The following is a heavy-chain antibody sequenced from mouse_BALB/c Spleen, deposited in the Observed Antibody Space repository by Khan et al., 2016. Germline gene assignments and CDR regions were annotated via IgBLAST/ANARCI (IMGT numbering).Heavy chain of an antibody. J-gene: IGHJ2*01. V-gene: IGHV14-3*02. CDR1: GFSIQDTY. CDR2: IDPPNDNT. CDR3: ARMYYGDY. D-gene: IGHD1-1*01. Sequence: VQLQQSGAELVKPGASVKLSCIASGFSIQDTYIHWVRQRPEQGLDWIGRIDPPNDNTKYDPKFQGKATITADTSSNTAYLQLSSLTYEDTAVYYCARMYYGDYWGQGTTLTVSS.